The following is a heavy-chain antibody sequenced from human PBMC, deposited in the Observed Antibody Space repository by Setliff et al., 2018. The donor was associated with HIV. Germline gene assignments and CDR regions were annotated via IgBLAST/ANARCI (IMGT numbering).Heavy chain of an antibody. V-gene: IGHV3-66*02. J-gene: IGHJ4*02. CDR3: ARELYREWDY. CDR2: IYGGGTT. Sequence: GSLRLSCAASGFTVSSNYMSWVRQAPGKGLEWVSVIYGGGTTHYADSVKGRFTISRDNSKNTVYLQMNSLRVEDTAVYYCARELYREWDYWGQGTLVTVSS. CDR1: GFTVSSNY. D-gene: IGHD3-10*01.